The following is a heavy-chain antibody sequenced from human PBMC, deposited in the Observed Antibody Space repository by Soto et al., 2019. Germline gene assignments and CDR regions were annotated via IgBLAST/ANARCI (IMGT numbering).Heavy chain of an antibody. Sequence: ASVKFSCTSSGYTFTSYGISWVRQAPGQGLEWMGWISAYNGNTNYAQKLQGRVTMTTDTSTSTAYMELRSLRSDDTAVYYCASSVTEHYDSSGSPRAFDICCQGNKVT. CDR2: ISAYNGNT. CDR1: GYTFTSYG. CDR3: ASSVTEHYDSSGSPRAFDI. J-gene: IGHJ3*02. V-gene: IGHV1-18*01. D-gene: IGHD3-22*01.